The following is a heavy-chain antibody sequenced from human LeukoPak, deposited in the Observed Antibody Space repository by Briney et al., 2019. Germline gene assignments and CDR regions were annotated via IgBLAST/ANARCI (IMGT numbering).Heavy chain of an antibody. D-gene: IGHD6-13*01. V-gene: IGHV3-23*01. J-gene: IGHJ4*02. CDR1: GFTFSSYA. CDR2: ISGSGGST. CDR3: AKAGTYDY. Sequence: PGASLGLSCAASGFTFSSYAMSWVRQAPGKGLEWVAGISGSGGSTYYADSVKGRFTISRDNSKNTLYLQMNSLRAEDTAVYYCAKAGTYDYWGQGTLVTVSS.